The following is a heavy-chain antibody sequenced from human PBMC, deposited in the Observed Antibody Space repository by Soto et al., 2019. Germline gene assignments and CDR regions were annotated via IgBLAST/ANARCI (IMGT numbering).Heavy chain of an antibody. CDR2: IIPIFGTA. J-gene: IGHJ4*02. D-gene: IGHD6-19*01. CDR3: ARVLAVAGNAKYFDY. Sequence: SVKVSCKASGGTFSSYAISWVRQAPGQGLEWMGGIIPIFGTANYAQKFQGRVTITADESTSTAYMELSSLRSEDTAVYYCARVLAVAGNAKYFDYWGQGTLVTVSS. V-gene: IGHV1-69*13. CDR1: GGTFSSYA.